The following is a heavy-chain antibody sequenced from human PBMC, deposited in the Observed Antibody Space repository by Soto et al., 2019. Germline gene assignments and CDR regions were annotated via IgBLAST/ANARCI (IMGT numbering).Heavy chain of an antibody. CDR3: ARESGGATAILDYYYFYMDD. CDR1: GDTFNDYY. CDR2: INPNGGVT. J-gene: IGHJ6*03. V-gene: IGHV1-2*04. D-gene: IGHD5-12*01. Sequence: QVQLVQSGAEVKRPGASVTVSCRSSGDTFNDYYIHWVRQAPGQGLEWMGWINPNGGVTKYAQKFQGWASMTRDRSIRTVYMQLSRLRSDDTAVYYCARESGGATAILDYYYFYMDDWCTGTTVTVSS.